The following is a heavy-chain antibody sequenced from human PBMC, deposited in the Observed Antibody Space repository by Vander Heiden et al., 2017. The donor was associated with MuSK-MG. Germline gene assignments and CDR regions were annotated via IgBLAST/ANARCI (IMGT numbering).Heavy chain of an antibody. J-gene: IGHJ6*02. CDR3: LKGHRTGSSDGMDV. CDR2: ITAGGDK. Sequence: EVQVLESGGGLVQPGGSLRLSCSASGLMFSSYAMSWVRQAPGKGLQWVSGITAGGDKYYADSVKGRFIISRDNPKNTLDLQVNSLRADDTAVYYCLKGHRTGSSDGMDVWGQGTTVTVSS. V-gene: IGHV3-23*01. D-gene: IGHD1-26*01. CDR1: GLMFSSYA.